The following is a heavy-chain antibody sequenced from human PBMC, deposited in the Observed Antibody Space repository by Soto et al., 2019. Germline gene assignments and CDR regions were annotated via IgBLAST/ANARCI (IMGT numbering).Heavy chain of an antibody. CDR3: ARSQDYYYGMDV. J-gene: IGHJ6*02. V-gene: IGHV3-13*05. Sequence: GGSLRLSCAASGFTFSSCDMHWVRQATGKGLEWVSAIGTAGDPYYPGSVKGRFTISRENAKNSLYLQMNSLRAGDTAVYYCARSQDYYYGMDVWGQGTTVTVSS. CDR2: IGTAGDP. CDR1: GFTFSSCD.